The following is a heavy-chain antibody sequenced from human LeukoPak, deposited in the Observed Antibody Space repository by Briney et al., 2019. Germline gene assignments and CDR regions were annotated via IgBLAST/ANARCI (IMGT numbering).Heavy chain of an antibody. CDR1: GFTFSSNG. CDR2: ISGTGDRT. CDR3: ARLPYEAGATPRGPFDY. V-gene: IGHV3-23*01. Sequence: GGTLRLSCAASGFTFSSNGMSWVRQAPGKGLEWVSAISGTGDRTFYANSVQGRFTISRDNSKNSLSLQMSSLRADDTAVYYCARLPYEAGATPRGPFDYWGQGTLVTVSS. D-gene: IGHD1-26*01. J-gene: IGHJ4*02.